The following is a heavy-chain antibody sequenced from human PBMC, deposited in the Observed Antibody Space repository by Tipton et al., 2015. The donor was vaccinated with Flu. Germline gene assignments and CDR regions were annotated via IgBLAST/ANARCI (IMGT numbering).Heavy chain of an antibody. D-gene: IGHD3-10*01. V-gene: IGHV4-61*02. CDR2: IYTHVNT. CDR1: GDSISSGSYY. CDR3: ARQYYGSGSYQRYFDY. J-gene: IGHJ4*02. Sequence: TLSLTCTVSGDSISSGSYYWSWIRQPAGKGLEWIGRIYTHVNTNYNPSLKNRVTIAVDTSKNQISLNLSSVTAADTAVYYCARQYYGSGSYQRYFDYWGQGTLVTVSS.